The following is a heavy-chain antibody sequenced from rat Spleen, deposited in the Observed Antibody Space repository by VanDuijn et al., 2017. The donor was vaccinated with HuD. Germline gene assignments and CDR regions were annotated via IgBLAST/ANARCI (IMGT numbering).Heavy chain of an antibody. D-gene: IGHD1-9*01. CDR2: ISTGGGNT. V-gene: IGHV5-25*01. CDR3: VRHGYTRYYFDY. CDR1: GFTFDDYY. J-gene: IGHJ2*01. Sequence: EVQLVESGGGFVQPGRSMKLSCAASGFTFDDYYMAWVRQAPKKGLEWVASISTGGGNTYYRDSVKGRFTISRDNAKNTQYLQMDSLRSEDTASYYCVRHGYTRYYFDYWGQGVMVTVSS.